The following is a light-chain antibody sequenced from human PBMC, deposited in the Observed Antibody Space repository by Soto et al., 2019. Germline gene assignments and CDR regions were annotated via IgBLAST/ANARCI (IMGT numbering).Light chain of an antibody. J-gene: IGKJ4*01. Sequence: EIELPQSPATLFLSPGERATLSCRASQSVGNNLAWYQQKPGQAPRLLIYGASTRATGIPARFSGSGSGTEFTLIISSLQSEDFAVYYCQQYSNWPPLTFGGGTKVDIK. CDR2: GAS. V-gene: IGKV3-15*01. CDR1: QSVGNN. CDR3: QQYSNWPPLT.